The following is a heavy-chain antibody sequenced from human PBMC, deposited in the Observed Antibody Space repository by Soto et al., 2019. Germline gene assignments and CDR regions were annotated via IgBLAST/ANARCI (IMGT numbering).Heavy chain of an antibody. CDR3: ARGRGIAVAGYYYYGMDV. CDR2: INHSGST. D-gene: IGHD6-19*01. CDR1: GGSFSGYY. V-gene: IGHV4-34*01. Sequence: SETLSVTCAVYGGSFSGYYWSWIRQPPGKGLEWIGEINHSGSTNYNPSLKSRVTISVDTSKNQFSLKLSSVTAADTAVYYCARGRGIAVAGYYYYGMDVQGQVTTVPVSS. J-gene: IGHJ6*02.